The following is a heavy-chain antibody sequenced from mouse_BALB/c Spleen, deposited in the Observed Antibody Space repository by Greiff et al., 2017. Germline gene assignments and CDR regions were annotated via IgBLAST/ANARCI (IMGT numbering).Heavy chain of an antibody. Sequence: VQLQQSGPELVKPGASVKMSCKASGYTFTSYYIHWVKQRPGQGLEWIGWIYPGDGSTKYNEKFKGKTTLTADKSSSTAYMLLSSLTSEDSAIYFCAKYYAMDYWGQGTSVTVSS. V-gene: IGHV1S56*01. CDR1: GYTFTSYY. CDR3: AKYYAMDY. CDR2: IYPGDGST. J-gene: IGHJ4*01.